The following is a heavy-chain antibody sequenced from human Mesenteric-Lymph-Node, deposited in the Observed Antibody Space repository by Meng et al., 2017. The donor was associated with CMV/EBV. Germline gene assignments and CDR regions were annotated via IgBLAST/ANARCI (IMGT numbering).Heavy chain of an antibody. D-gene: IGHD3-3*01. CDR1: SFSGYY. V-gene: IGHV4-34*01. Sequence: SFSGYYWSWIRQPPGKGLEWIGEINHSGSTNYNPSLKSRVTISVDTSKNQFSLKLSSVTAADTAVYYCARGHSITIFGVVINNWVDPWGQGTLVTVSS. CDR3: ARGHSITIFGVVINNWVDP. CDR2: INHSGST. J-gene: IGHJ5*02.